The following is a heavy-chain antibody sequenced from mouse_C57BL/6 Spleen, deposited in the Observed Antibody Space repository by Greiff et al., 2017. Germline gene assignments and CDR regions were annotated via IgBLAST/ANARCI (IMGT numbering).Heavy chain of an antibody. D-gene: IGHD2-5*01. Sequence: QVQLQQSGPELVKPGASVKISCKASGYAFSSSWMNWVKQRPGKGLEWIGRIYPGDGDTNYNGKFKGKATLTADKSSSTAYMPLSSLTSEDSAVYVCARAYSNYDYAMDYWGQGTSVTVSS. CDR1: GYAFSSSW. CDR2: IYPGDGDT. J-gene: IGHJ4*01. CDR3: ARAYSNYDYAMDY. V-gene: IGHV1-82*01.